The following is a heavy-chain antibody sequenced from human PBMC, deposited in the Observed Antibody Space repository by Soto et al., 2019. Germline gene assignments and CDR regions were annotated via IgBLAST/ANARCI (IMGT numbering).Heavy chain of an antibody. J-gene: IGHJ2*01. CDR3: ARCYCSVGSCYTCWHFDL. V-gene: IGHV1-18*01. CDR1: GYTFNNYG. Sequence: QVQLVQSGAEVKKPGASVKVSCKASGYTFNNYGISWVRQAPGQGLECMGWNGPYNGNTDHAQNFQGRVTMTTDTSTNTAYMELRSLRSDDTALYYCARCYCSVGSCYTCWHFDLWGRGTLVTVSS. CDR2: NGPYNGNT. D-gene: IGHD2-15*01.